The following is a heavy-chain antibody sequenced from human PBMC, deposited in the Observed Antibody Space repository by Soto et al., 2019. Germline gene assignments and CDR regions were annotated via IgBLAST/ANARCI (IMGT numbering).Heavy chain of an antibody. V-gene: IGHV3-7*01. Sequence: EVQLVESGGGLVQPGGSLRLSCAASGFTFSSYWMSWVRQAPGKGLEWVANIKQDGSEKHYVDSVKGRFTISRDNAKNSLYLQMNSLRAEDTAVYYCAREQVGYDWEFDYWGQGTLVTVSS. CDR3: AREQVGYDWEFDY. CDR2: IKQDGSEK. D-gene: IGHD5-12*01. J-gene: IGHJ4*02. CDR1: GFTFSSYW.